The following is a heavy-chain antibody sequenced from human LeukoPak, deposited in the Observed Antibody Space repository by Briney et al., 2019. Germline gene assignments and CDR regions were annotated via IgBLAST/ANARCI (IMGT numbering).Heavy chain of an antibody. J-gene: IGHJ6*02. D-gene: IGHD2-15*01. Sequence: SETLSLTRAVSGGAISIIPYYCGWVRQPPGKGLGWGGSVYYTGSTYYNPSLKSRVTISVDTSQNQISLKLSSVPAADTAIYYCVTLTGSNRGRMDVWGQGTTVTVSS. CDR3: VTLTGSNRGRMDV. CDR1: GGAISIIPYY. CDR2: VYYTGST. V-gene: IGHV4-39*01.